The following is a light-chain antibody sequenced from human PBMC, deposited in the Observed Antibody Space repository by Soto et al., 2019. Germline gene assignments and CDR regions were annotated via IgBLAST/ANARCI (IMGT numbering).Light chain of an antibody. CDR2: KAS. CDR1: QSISSC. J-gene: IGKJ1*01. CDR3: QQYNSYSPWT. V-gene: IGKV1-5*03. Sequence: DIQMTQSPSSLSASVGDRFTITCRSSQSISSCLAWYQQKPWKAPKLLIYKASSLESGVPSRFSGSGSGTEFTLTISSLQPDDFATYYCQQYNSYSPWTFGQGTKVDIK.